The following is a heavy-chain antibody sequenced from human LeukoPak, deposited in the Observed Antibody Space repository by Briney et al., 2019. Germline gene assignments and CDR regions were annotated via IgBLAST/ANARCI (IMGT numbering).Heavy chain of an antibody. Sequence: ASVKVSCKASGGTFSSYAISWVRQAPGQGLEWMGGIIPIFGTANYAQKLQGRVTMTTDTSTSTAYMELRSLRSDGTAVYYCARDRLTTHLGYSGSYYATPFDYWGQGTLVTVSS. D-gene: IGHD1-26*01. CDR1: GGTFSSYA. V-gene: IGHV1-69*05. J-gene: IGHJ4*02. CDR2: IIPIFGTA. CDR3: ARDRLTTHLGYSGSYYATPFDY.